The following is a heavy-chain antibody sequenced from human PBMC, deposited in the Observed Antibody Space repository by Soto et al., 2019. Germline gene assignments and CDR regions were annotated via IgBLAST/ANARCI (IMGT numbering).Heavy chain of an antibody. CDR2: ISWSSGSI. CDR1: GFTFGDYA. V-gene: IGHV3-9*01. Sequence: EVQLVESGGGLVQPGRSLRLSCAASGFTFGDYAMHWVRQAPGKGLEWVSGISWSSGSIGYADSVKGRFTISRDNAKNSLYLQMNSLRAEDTALYYCAKAMVRGVTHPFDYWGQGTLVTVSS. J-gene: IGHJ4*02. D-gene: IGHD3-10*01. CDR3: AKAMVRGVTHPFDY.